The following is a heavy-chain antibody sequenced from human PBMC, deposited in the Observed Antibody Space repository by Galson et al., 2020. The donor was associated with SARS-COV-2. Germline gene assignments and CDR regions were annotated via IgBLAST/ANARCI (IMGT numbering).Heavy chain of an antibody. CDR3: ARGPPRGVPGAHDY. Sequence: NSSETLSLTCTVSGASISSGGYFWSWIRQHPGMGLEWIGYIYDTGSTFYNPSLQSRVMMSVDKSKNQFSLKLSSVTAADTAVYFCARGPPRGVPGAHDYWGQGAPVTVSS. D-gene: IGHD3-3*01. CDR2: IYDTGST. J-gene: IGHJ4*02. V-gene: IGHV4-31*03. CDR1: GASISSGGYF.